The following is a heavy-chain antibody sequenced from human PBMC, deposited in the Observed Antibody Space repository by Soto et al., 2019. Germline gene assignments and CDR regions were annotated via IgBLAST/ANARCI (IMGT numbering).Heavy chain of an antibody. CDR1: GVTFSSYA. D-gene: IGHD1-26*01. Sequence: SVKVSCKASGVTFSSYAISWVRQAPGQGLEWMGGIIPIFGTANYAQKFQGRVTITADESTSTAYMELSSLRSEDTAVYYCARPIVGASNFDYWGQGTLVTVSS. V-gene: IGHV1-69*13. CDR2: IIPIFGTA. CDR3: ARPIVGASNFDY. J-gene: IGHJ4*02.